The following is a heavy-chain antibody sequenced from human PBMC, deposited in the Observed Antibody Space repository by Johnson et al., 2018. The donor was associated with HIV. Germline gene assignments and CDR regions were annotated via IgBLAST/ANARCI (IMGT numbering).Heavy chain of an antibody. Sequence: VQLVESGGGLVQPGGSLRLSCAASGFTVSTNYMSWVRQAPGKGLEWVSVIYSGGSTYYADSVKGRFTIASDNSKKTLYLQMNSLRAEDTAVYFCAKGRSYYGSGVDNDAFAIWGRGTGVTVSS. J-gene: IGHJ3*02. D-gene: IGHD3-10*01. CDR3: AKGRSYYGSGVDNDAFAI. V-gene: IGHV3-66*01. CDR1: GFTVSTNY. CDR2: IYSGGST.